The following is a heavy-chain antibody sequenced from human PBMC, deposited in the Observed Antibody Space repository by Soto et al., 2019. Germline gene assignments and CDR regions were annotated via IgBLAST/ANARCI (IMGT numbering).Heavy chain of an antibody. Sequence: SETLSLTCTVSGGFISGYHWSWIRQPPGKGLEWIGYIYYSGTTSYNPSLNSRVTMSVDTSKNQFSLKVNSVIAADLAVYYCARESYYGSGATVVAYWGQGTLVTVSS. CDR1: GGFISGYH. CDR2: IYYSGTT. D-gene: IGHD3-10*01. V-gene: IGHV4-59*01. CDR3: ARESYYGSGATVVAY. J-gene: IGHJ4*02.